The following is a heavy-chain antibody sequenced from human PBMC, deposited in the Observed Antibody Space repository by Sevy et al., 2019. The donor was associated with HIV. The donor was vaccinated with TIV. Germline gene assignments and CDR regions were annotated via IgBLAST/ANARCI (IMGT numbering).Heavy chain of an antibody. CDR2: ISYDGSNK. V-gene: IGHV3-30-3*01. J-gene: IGHJ6*02. Sequence: GGSLRLSCAASGFTFSSYAMHWVRQAPGKGLEWVAVISYDGSNKYYADSVKGRFTVSRDNSKNTLYLQMNSLRAEDTAVYYCARENYYYYGMDVWGQGTTVTVSS. CDR1: GFTFSSYA. CDR3: ARENYYYYGMDV.